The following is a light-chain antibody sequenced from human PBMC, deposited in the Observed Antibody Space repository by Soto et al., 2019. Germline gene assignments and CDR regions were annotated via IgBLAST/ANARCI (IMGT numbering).Light chain of an antibody. Sequence: QTVVTQEPSFSVSPGRTVTLTRGLSSGSVSTSYYPSWYQQTPGQAPRTLIYSTNTRSSGVPDRFSGSILGNKAALTITGAQADYESDYYCVLYMGSGVWVFGGGTKLTVL. J-gene: IGLJ3*02. CDR1: SGSVSTSYY. V-gene: IGLV8-61*01. CDR3: VLYMGSGVWV. CDR2: STN.